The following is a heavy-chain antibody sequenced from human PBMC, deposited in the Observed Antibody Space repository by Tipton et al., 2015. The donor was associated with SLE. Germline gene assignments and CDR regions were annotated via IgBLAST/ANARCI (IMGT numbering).Heavy chain of an antibody. J-gene: IGHJ6*03. CDR2: VYYSGST. CDR3: ARFGVSYYYFYMDV. V-gene: IGHV4-61*10. CDR1: SGSINSGDYY. D-gene: IGHD3-10*01. Sequence: TLSLTCTVSSGSINSGDYYWTWIRRPAGKGLEWIGYVYYSGSTNYNPSLESRVTISVDTSKNQFSPKLTSVTAADTAVYYCARFGVSYYYFYMDVWGKGTTVTISS.